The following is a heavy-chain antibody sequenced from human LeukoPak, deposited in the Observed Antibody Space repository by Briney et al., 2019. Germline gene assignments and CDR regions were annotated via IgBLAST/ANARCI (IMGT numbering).Heavy chain of an antibody. Sequence: PGGSLRLSCAASGFTFSGYWMHWVRQVPGKGLVWVSRINKDGSSTTYADSVKGRFTISRDNSKNTLYLQMNSLRAEDTAVYYCARDLIAVAGGYYYYYGMDVWGQGTTVTVSS. CDR3: ARDLIAVAGGYYYYYGMDV. D-gene: IGHD6-19*01. J-gene: IGHJ6*02. CDR2: INKDGSST. CDR1: GFTFSGYW. V-gene: IGHV3-74*01.